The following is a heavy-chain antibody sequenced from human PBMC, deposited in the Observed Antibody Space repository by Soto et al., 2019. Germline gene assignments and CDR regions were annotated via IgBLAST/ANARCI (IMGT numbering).Heavy chain of an antibody. CDR2: IYPGDSDT. CDR1: GYSFTSYW. J-gene: IGHJ6*02. CDR3: PISFLVPAAISYYYYCMDV. Sequence: GESVKISCKGSGYSFTSYWIGWVRQMPGKGLEWMGIIYPGDSDTRYSPSLQGQVTISADKSIRTPYLQWSSLNASDTAMYYCPISFLVPAAISYYYYCMDVWGQGTTVTVSS. D-gene: IGHD2-2*01. V-gene: IGHV5-51*01.